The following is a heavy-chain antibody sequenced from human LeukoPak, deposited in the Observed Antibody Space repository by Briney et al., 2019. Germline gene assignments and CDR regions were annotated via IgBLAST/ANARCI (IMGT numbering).Heavy chain of an antibody. CDR1: GGSISSYH. V-gene: IGHV4-59*08. CDR2: IYYSGST. Sequence: PPETLSLTCTVSGGSISSYHWSWIRQPPGKGLEWIGYIYYSGSTNYNPSLKSRVTISVDTSKNQFSLKLSSVTAADTAVYYCARHRRDMDVWGQGTTVTVSS. CDR3: ARHRRDMDV. J-gene: IGHJ6*02.